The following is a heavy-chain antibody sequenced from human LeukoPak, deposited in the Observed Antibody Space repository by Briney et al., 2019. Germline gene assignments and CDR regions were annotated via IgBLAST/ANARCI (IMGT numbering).Heavy chain of an antibody. J-gene: IGHJ4*02. CDR3: TRGSPGYSSSWLDF. CDR2: ISGSGGST. V-gene: IGHV3-23*01. Sequence: PGGSLRLSCAASGFTFSNYAMSWVRQAPGKGLEWVSGISGSGGSTYYADSVKGRFAISRDDAKNTLYLQMSSLSVDDTAIYYCTRGSPGYSSSWLDFWGQGILVTVSS. D-gene: IGHD6-13*01. CDR1: GFTFSNYA.